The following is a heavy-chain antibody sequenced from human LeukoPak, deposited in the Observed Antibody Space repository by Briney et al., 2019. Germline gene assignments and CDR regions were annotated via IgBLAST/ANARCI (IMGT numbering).Heavy chain of an antibody. CDR1: GGSISSGDYY. D-gene: IGHD3-3*01. J-gene: IGHJ3*02. V-gene: IGHV4-30-4*08. Sequence: SQTLSLTCTVSGGSISSGDYYWGWIRQPPGKGLEWIGYIYYSGSTYYNPSLKSRVTISVDTSKNQFSLKLSSVTAADTAVYYCARDPYYDFWSGYYAFDIWGQGTMVTVSS. CDR3: ARDPYYDFWSGYYAFDI. CDR2: IYYSGST.